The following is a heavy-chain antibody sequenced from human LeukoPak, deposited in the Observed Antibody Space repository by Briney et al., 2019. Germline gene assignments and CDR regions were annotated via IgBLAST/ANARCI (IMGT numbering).Heavy chain of an antibody. CDR1: EFSVGSNY. J-gene: IGHJ6*03. CDR2: IYSGGST. D-gene: IGHD4-23*01. V-gene: IGHV3-66*01. CDR3: ARSDTSGYSDYYYYYMDV. Sequence: PGGSLRLSCAASEFSVGSNYMTWVRQAPGKGLEWVSLIYSGGSTYYADSVKGRFTISRDNSKNTLYLQMNSLRAEDTAVYYCARSDTSGYSDYYYYYMDVWGKGTTVTISS.